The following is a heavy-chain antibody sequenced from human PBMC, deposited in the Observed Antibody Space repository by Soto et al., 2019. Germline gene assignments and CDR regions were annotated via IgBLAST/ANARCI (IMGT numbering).Heavy chain of an antibody. CDR2: ISNDGTNK. Sequence: PGGSLRLSCAASGFTFNIFGMHWVRQAPGKGLEWVALISNDGTNKYYADSVRGRFTISRDSSKNTVFLQMDSLRADDTAAYYCAKGSTRWLESLLHYWGQGTLVTVSS. V-gene: IGHV3-30*18. J-gene: IGHJ4*02. CDR3: AKGSTRWLESLLHY. D-gene: IGHD5-12*01. CDR1: GFTFNIFG.